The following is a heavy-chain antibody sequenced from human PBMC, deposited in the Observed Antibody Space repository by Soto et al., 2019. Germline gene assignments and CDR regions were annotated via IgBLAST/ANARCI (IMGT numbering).Heavy chain of an antibody. CDR3: ARDQIRSSAEMSVYGMDV. Sequence: EVQLVESGGGLVQPGGSLRLSCAASGFTFSSYDMHWVRQATGKGLEWVSAMGTAGDTYYPGSVKGRFTISRENAKNALYLQKNSLRAGDTAVYYCARDQIRSSAEMSVYGMDVWGQGTTVTVSS. CDR1: GFTFSSYD. D-gene: IGHD6-6*01. V-gene: IGHV3-13*01. J-gene: IGHJ6*02. CDR2: MGTAGDT.